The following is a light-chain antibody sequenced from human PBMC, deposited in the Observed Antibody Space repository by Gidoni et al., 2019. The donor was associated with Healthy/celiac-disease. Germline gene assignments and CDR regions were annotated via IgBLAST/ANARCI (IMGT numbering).Light chain of an antibody. CDR3: QQYGSSPLT. CDR1: QSVSSSH. CDR2: GAS. J-gene: IGKJ4*01. V-gene: IGKV3-20*01. Sequence: EIVLTQSPGPLSLSPGERATLPCRASQSVSSSHLAWYQQQPGQAPRLLLYGASSRATGIPDRFSGSGSGTDFTLTISRLEPEDFAVYYCQQYGSSPLTFGGGTKVEIK.